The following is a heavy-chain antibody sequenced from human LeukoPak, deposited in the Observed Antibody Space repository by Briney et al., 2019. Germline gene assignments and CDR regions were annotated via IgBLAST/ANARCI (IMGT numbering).Heavy chain of an antibody. CDR1: GYTFTSYA. Sequence: ASVKVSCKASGYTFTSYAMNWVRQAPGQGLEWMGWINPNTGNPTYAQGFTGRFVFSLDTSVSTAYLQISSLKAEDTAVYYCARDGYSGSYFSYYYYGMDGWGQGTTVTVSS. D-gene: IGHD1-26*01. CDR3: ARDGYSGSYFSYYYYGMDG. CDR2: INPNTGNP. J-gene: IGHJ6*02. V-gene: IGHV7-4-1*02.